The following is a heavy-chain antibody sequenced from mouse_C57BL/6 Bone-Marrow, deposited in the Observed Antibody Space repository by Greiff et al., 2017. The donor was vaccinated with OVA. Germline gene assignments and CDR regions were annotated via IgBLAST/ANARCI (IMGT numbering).Heavy chain of an antibody. CDR1: GYTFTSYW. Sequence: VQLQQPGAELVRPGTSVKLSCKASGYTFTSYWMHWVKQRPGQGLEWIGVIDPSDSYTNYNQKFKGKATLTVDTSSSTAYMQLSSLTSEESAVCYCARREGTRGCYFDYWGQGTTLTVSS. J-gene: IGHJ2*01. D-gene: IGHD3-3*01. V-gene: IGHV1-59*01. CDR3: ARREGTRGCYFDY. CDR2: IDPSDSYT.